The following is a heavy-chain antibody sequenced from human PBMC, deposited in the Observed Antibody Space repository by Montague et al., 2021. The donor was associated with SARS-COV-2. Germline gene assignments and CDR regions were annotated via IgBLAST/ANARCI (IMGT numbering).Heavy chain of an antibody. D-gene: IGHD3-3*01. CDR3: ARHVGMERVTYGMDV. Sequence: SLRLSCAASGFTFSTYAMSWVRQAPGKGLEWVSSVTGSGGATYYADSVKGRFTISRDNSKNTVFLHMNSLRAEDTAVYCCARHVGMERVTYGMDVWGQGTPVTVSS. CDR1: GFTFSTYA. J-gene: IGHJ6*02. CDR2: VTGSGGAT. V-gene: IGHV3-23*01.